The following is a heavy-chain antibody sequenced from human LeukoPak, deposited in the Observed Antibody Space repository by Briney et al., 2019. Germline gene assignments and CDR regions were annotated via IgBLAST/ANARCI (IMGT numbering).Heavy chain of an antibody. Sequence: SETLSLTCTVSGGSISSYYWSWIRQPPGKGLEWIGYIYYSGSTNYNPSLKSRVTISVDTSKNQFPLKLSSVTAADTAVYYCARDRDPNWFDPWGQGTLVTVSS. V-gene: IGHV4-59*01. CDR3: ARDRDPNWFDP. J-gene: IGHJ5*02. CDR2: IYYSGST. CDR1: GGSISSYY. D-gene: IGHD5-24*01.